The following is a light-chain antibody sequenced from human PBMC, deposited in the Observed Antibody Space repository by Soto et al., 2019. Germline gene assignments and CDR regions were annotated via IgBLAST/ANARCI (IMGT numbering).Light chain of an antibody. CDR3: QQYYSYPRT. CDR1: QTISNT. Sequence: EVVMTQSPATLSVSPGDKVSLSCRANQTISNTLAWYQQKPGQAPRLLIYAASTRATGVSARFSGSGSGTDFTLTISCLQSEDFATYYCQQYYSYPRTFGQGTKVDIK. J-gene: IGKJ1*01. V-gene: IGKV3-15*01. CDR2: AAS.